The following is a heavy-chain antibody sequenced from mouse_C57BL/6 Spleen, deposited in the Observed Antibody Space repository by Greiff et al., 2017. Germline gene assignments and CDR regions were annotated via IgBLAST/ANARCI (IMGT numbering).Heavy chain of an antibody. CDR3: AREGWSLPQGFDY. Sequence: QVQLQQPGAELVKPGASVKMSCKASGYTFTSYWITWVKQRPGHGLEWIGDIYPGSGSTNYNEKFKSKATLTVDTSSSTAYMQLSSLTSEDSAVYYCAREGWSLPQGFDYWGQGTTRTVSS. V-gene: IGHV1-55*01. J-gene: IGHJ2*01. CDR2: IYPGSGST. D-gene: IGHD2-3*01. CDR1: GYTFTSYW.